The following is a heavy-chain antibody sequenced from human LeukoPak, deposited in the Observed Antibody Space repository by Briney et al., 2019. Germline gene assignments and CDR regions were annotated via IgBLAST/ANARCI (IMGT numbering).Heavy chain of an antibody. D-gene: IGHD3-10*01. J-gene: IGHJ6*02. Sequence: PSETLSLTCTVSGGSISGINYNWTWIRQPAGKGLEWIGRIYTTGSSNYNPSLKSRVTISVDTSNNQFSLKLSSVTAADTAVYYCARVSPSGVWDVWGQGTTVTVSS. CDR3: ARVSPSGVWDV. CDR1: GGSISGINYN. V-gene: IGHV4-61*02. CDR2: IYTTGSS.